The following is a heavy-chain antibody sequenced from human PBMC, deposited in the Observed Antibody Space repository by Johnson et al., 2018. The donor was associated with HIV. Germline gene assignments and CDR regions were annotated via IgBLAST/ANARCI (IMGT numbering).Heavy chain of an antibody. V-gene: IGHV3-66*01. J-gene: IGHJ3*02. CDR2: IYSGGST. Sequence: VQLVESGGGLVQPGGSLRLSCAASGFTVSSNYMSWVRQAPGKGLEWVSVIYSGGSTYYADSVKGSFTISRDNSKNTLYLQMNSLRAEDTAVYYCARDSFFEELNAFDIWGQGTMVTVSS. CDR1: GFTVSSNY. CDR3: ARDSFFEELNAFDI. D-gene: IGHD3-10*01.